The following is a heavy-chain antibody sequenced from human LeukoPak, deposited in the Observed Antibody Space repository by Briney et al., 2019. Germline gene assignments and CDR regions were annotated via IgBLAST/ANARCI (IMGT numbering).Heavy chain of an antibody. D-gene: IGHD5-18*01. J-gene: IGHJ3*02. Sequence: GGSLRLSCAASGFTFSSYVMHWVRQAPGKGLEWVAVISYDGSNKYYADSVKGRFTISRDNSKNTLYLQVNSLRAEDTAVYYCARGTPERGYSYGYSGAFDIWGQGTMVTVSS. CDR1: GFTFSSYV. V-gene: IGHV3-30-3*01. CDR3: ARGTPERGYSYGYSGAFDI. CDR2: ISYDGSNK.